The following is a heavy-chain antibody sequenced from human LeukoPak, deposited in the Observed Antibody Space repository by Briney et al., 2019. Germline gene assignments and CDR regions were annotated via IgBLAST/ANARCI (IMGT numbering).Heavy chain of an antibody. CDR3: ARDLGGSYRSENWFDP. CDR1: GGSISSSSYY. CDR2: IYYSGST. V-gene: IGHV4-39*07. D-gene: IGHD3-16*02. Sequence: SETLSLTCTVSGGSISSSSYYWGWIRQPPGKGLEWIGSIYYSGSTYYNPSLKSRVTISVDTSKNQFSLKLSSVTAADTAVYYCARDLGGSYRSENWFDPWGQGTLVTVSS. J-gene: IGHJ5*02.